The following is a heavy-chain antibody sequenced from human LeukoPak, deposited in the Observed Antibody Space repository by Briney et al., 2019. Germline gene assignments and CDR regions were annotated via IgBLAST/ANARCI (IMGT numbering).Heavy chain of an antibody. V-gene: IGHV3-30-3*01. J-gene: IGHJ4*02. CDR2: IAYDGSNK. D-gene: IGHD6-19*01. CDR1: GFTFSSYA. Sequence: PGGSLRLSCAASGFTFSSYAMPWVRQAPGKGLEWVAVIAYDGSNKYYADSVKGRFTISRDNSKNTLYLQMNSLRAEDTAVYYCARDQGGLSSGWFYWGQGTLVTVSS. CDR3: ARDQGGLSSGWFY.